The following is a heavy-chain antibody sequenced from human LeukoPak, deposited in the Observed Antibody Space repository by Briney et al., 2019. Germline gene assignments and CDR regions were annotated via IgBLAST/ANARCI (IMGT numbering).Heavy chain of an antibody. CDR3: ARVRLGSGWSLFDF. V-gene: IGHV3-48*03. J-gene: IGHJ4*02. Sequence: GGSLRLSCAASGFSFSSSQMNWVRQAPGKGPEWVSHISSGGNTEYYADSVRGRFTMSRDNAKNLVYLQMNSLRDEDTAVYYCARVRLGSGWSLFDFWGQGTLVTVSS. CDR1: GFSFSSSQ. D-gene: IGHD6-19*01. CDR2: ISSGGNTE.